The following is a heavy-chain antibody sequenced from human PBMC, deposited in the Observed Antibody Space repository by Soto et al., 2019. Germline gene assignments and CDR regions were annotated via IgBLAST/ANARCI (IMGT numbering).Heavy chain of an antibody. CDR2: INHSGST. Sequence: QVQLQQWGAGLLKPSETLSLTCAVYGGSFSGYYWSWIRQPPGKGLEWIGEINHSGSTNYNPSLNGRVTISVAPSKNHFPLQLSPVTAADTAVYYCARDRFNSIAAAAKGRLFWFHPWGQGTLVTVSS. CDR3: ARDRFNSIAAAAKGRLFWFHP. J-gene: IGHJ5*02. V-gene: IGHV4-34*01. CDR1: GGSFSGYY. D-gene: IGHD6-13*01.